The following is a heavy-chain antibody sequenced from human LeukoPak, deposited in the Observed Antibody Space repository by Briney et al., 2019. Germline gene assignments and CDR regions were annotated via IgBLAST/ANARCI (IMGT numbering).Heavy chain of an antibody. Sequence: SETLSLTCTVSGGSIINNYWASIRQPAGNGLEWIGRVHSGGTTNYNPSFRSRVTMSVNTSKNQVSLILSSVTAADTAVYFCARDYGAGYSRGYEHYYYYMDVWGKGTTVTVSS. J-gene: IGHJ6*03. CDR3: ARDYGAGYSRGYEHYYYYMDV. CDR1: GGSIINNY. V-gene: IGHV4-4*07. CDR2: VHSGGTT. D-gene: IGHD6-25*01.